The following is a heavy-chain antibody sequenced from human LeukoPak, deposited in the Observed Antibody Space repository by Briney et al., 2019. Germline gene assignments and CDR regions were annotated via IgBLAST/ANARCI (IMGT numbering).Heavy chain of an antibody. CDR1: GYTFTGYY. D-gene: IGHD6-19*01. CDR2: INPNSGGT. V-gene: IGHV1-2*02. J-gene: IGHJ4*02. Sequence: GASVKVSCKASGYTFTGYYMHWVRQAPRQGLEWMGWINPNSGGTNYAQKFQGRVTMTRDTSISTAYMELSRLRSDDTAVYYCARFGGIAVAGFKLHYFDYWGQGTLVTVSS. CDR3: ARFGGIAVAGFKLHYFDY.